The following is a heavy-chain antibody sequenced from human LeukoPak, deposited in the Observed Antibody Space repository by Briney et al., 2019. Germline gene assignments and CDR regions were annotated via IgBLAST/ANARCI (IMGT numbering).Heavy chain of an antibody. Sequence: SETLSLTCTVSGGSISSYYWSWIRQPPGKGLEWIGYIYYSGSTNYNPSPKSRSTISVYTSKIQFSPKLSSVTAADTAVYFCARLDSSGIWGQGTLVTVSS. D-gene: IGHD6-19*01. V-gene: IGHV4-59*08. CDR2: IYYSGST. CDR3: ARLDSSGI. CDR1: GGSISSYY. J-gene: IGHJ4*02.